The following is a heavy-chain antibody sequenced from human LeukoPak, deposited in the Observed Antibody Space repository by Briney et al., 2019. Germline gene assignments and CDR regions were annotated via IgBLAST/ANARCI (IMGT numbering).Heavy chain of an antibody. CDR1: GFTFSRYS. CDR2: ISPDSNHI. CDR3: ARASAVTLDY. Sequence: GGSLRLSCAASGFTFSRYSMSWVRQAPGKGLEWVVAISPDSNHIYYADSVEGRFTISRDNAKNSLYLQMNSLRAEDTAVYYCARASAVTLDYWGQGTLVTVSS. D-gene: IGHD4-17*01. J-gene: IGHJ4*02. V-gene: IGHV3-21*04.